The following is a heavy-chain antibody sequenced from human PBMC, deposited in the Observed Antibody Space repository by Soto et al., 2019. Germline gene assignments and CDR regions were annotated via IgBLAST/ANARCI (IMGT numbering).Heavy chain of an antibody. Sequence: EVQLLESGGELVQPGGSLRLSCAASGFTFSNFAMSWVRQAPGRGLEWVSGLSASGRDTYYADSVKDRFTVSRDNSKNTLYLQMNSLRAEDTAIYYCAKGKTSGWYSFDYWGQGALVTVSS. D-gene: IGHD6-19*01. J-gene: IGHJ4*02. CDR1: GFTFSNFA. CDR2: LSASGRDT. V-gene: IGHV3-23*01. CDR3: AKGKTSGWYSFDY.